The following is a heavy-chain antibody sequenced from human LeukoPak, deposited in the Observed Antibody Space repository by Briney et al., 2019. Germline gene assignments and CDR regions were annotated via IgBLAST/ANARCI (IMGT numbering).Heavy chain of an antibody. CDR2: ISYDGSNK. J-gene: IGHJ3*02. V-gene: IGHV3-30-3*01. Sequence: GGPLRLSCAASGFTFSSYAMHWVRQAPGKGLEWVAVISYDGSNKYYADSVKGRFTISRDNSKNTLYLQMNSLRAEDTAVYYCARVREGAFDIWGQGTMVTVSS. CDR1: GFTFSSYA. D-gene: IGHD5-24*01. CDR3: ARVREGAFDI.